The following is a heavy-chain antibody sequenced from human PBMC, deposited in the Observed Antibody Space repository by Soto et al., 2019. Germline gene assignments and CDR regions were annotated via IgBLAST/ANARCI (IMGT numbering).Heavy chain of an antibody. J-gene: IGHJ5*02. CDR3: AREGQEYDSSGYDLNWFDP. CDR1: GGSISSYY. Sequence: SETLSLTCTVSGGSISSYYWSWIRQPPGKGLEWIGYIYYSGSTNYNPSLKSRVTISVDTSKNQFSLKLSSVTAADTAVYYCAREGQEYDSSGYDLNWFDPWGQGTLVTVSS. D-gene: IGHD3-22*01. CDR2: IYYSGST. V-gene: IGHV4-59*01.